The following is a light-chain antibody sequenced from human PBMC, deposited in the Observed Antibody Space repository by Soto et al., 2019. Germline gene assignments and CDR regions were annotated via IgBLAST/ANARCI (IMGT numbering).Light chain of an antibody. V-gene: IGLV2-11*01. J-gene: IGLJ3*02. CDR2: AVN. Sequence: QSALTQPRSVSGSRGQSVTISCTGTSSDVGDYNYVSRYQQHPGKAPKLLIYAVNMRPSGVPDRFSGSKSGNTASLTISGLQAEDEADYSCCSYAGSYTWVFGGGTKLTVL. CDR1: SSDVGDYNY. CDR3: CSYAGSYTWV.